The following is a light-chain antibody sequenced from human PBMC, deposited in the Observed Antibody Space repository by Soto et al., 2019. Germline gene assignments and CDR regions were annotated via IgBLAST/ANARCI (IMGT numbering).Light chain of an antibody. J-gene: IGLJ2*01. CDR2: DVS. CDR1: SSDVGGYNY. CDR3: SSYTSSSTHVV. V-gene: IGLV2-11*01. Sequence: QSALTQPRSVSGSPGQSVTISCTGTSSDVGGYNYVSWYQQHPGKAPKLMIYDVSNRPSGVSDRFSGSKSGNTASLTISGLQAEDEADYYGSSYTSSSTHVVFGGGTKVTVL.